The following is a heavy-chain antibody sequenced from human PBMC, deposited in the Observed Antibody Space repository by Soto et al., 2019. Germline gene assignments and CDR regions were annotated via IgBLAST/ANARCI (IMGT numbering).Heavy chain of an antibody. V-gene: IGHV1-18*01. Sequence: GASVKVSWKASGYTFTSYGISWLRQAPGQGLEWMGWISPYDGKTIYAQKLQGRVTMTEDTSTDTAYMELSSLRSEDTAVYYCATGIAAAGTLSIYDYYYYMTSGAKGPRSPSP. J-gene: IGHJ6*03. CDR3: ATGIAAAGTLSIYDYYYYMTS. D-gene: IGHD6-13*01. CDR2: ISPYDGKT. CDR1: GYTFTSYG.